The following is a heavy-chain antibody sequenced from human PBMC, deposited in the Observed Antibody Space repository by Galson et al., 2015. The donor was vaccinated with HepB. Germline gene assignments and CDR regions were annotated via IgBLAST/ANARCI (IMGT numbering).Heavy chain of an antibody. CDR3: TTTPPITMVLPNGMDV. CDR2: IKSKTDGGTT. J-gene: IGHJ6*02. Sequence: SLRLSCAASGFTFSNAWMSWVRQAPGKGLEWVGRIKSKTDGGTTDYAAPVKGRFTISRDDSKNTLYLQMNSLKTEDTAVYYCTTTPPITMVLPNGMDVWGQGTTVTVSS. D-gene: IGHD3-10*01. CDR1: GFTFSNAW. V-gene: IGHV3-15*01.